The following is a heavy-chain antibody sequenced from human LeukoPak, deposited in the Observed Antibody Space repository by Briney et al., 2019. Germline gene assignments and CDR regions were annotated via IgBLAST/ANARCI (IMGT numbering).Heavy chain of an antibody. CDR3: VGQVSGSFNIKS. Sequence: SETLSLTCTVSGGSVSGTSYYWGWIRQPPGKGLEWVGSMYYGGSTSYTYHNPSLKSRVSVPVDTSKNQFSLKLSSVTAADTAAYFCVGQVSGSFNIKSWGQGTLVTVSS. J-gene: IGHJ5*02. CDR1: GGSVSGTSYY. V-gene: IGHV4-39*01. CDR2: MYYGGST. D-gene: IGHD1-26*01.